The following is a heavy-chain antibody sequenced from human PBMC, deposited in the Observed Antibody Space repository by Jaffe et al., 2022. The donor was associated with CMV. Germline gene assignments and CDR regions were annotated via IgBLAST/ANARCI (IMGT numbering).Heavy chain of an antibody. CDR3: ARGNYGMDV. Sequence: QVQLVESGGDLVKPGGSLRLSCEASGFTFRDYHMTWIRQAPGKGLEWVSYITNSGSETYYTDSVEGRFTIARDNAKKSLYLQMNSLGADDTAVYYCARGNYGMDVWGLGTTVTVSS. CDR2: ITNSGSET. J-gene: IGHJ6*02. V-gene: IGHV3-11*01. CDR1: GFTFRDYH.